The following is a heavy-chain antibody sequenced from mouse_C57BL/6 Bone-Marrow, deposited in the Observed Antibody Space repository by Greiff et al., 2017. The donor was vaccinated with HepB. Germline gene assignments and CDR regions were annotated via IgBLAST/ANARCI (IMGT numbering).Heavy chain of an antibody. CDR3: TGDIVTAY. Sequence: VQLKESGAELVRPGASVKLSCTASGFNIKDDYMHWVKQRPEQGLEWIGWFDPENGDTEYASKFQGKATITADTSSNTAYLQLSSLTSEDTAVYYCTGDIVTAYWGQGTTLTVSS. J-gene: IGHJ2*01. CDR2: FDPENGDT. D-gene: IGHD2-5*01. CDR1: GFNIKDDY. V-gene: IGHV14-4*01.